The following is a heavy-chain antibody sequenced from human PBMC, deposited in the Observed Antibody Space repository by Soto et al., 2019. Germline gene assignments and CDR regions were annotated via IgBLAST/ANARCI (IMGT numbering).Heavy chain of an antibody. J-gene: IGHJ6*02. V-gene: IGHV3-33*01. D-gene: IGHD3-3*01. Sequence: GGSLRLSCAASGFTFRNYGMHWVRQAPGKGLEWVAVIWYDGSNKYYADSVKGRFTISRDNSKNTLYLQMNSLRVEDTAVYYCARRKVSGSPSEYLFYYGLDVWGQGTTVTVSS. CDR3: ARRKVSGSPSEYLFYYGLDV. CDR2: IWYDGSNK. CDR1: GFTFRNYG.